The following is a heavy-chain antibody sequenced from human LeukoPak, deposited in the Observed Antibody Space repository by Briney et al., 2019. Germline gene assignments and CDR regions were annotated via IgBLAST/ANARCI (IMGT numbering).Heavy chain of an antibody. J-gene: IGHJ3*02. CDR3: ARDSRTTTAFDI. V-gene: IGHV4-59*01. Sequence: SETLSLTCAVSGVSISSYYWSWIRQPPGKGLEWIGYVYYSGRTNYNPCLKSRVSISVDTSKNQFSLKLSSVTAADTAVYHCARDSRTTTAFDIWGQGTMVTVS. CDR1: GVSISSYY. CDR2: VYYSGRT. D-gene: IGHD1-1*01.